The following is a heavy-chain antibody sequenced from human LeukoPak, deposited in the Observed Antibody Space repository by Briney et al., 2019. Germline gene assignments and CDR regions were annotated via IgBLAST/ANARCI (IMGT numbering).Heavy chain of an antibody. CDR3: ARDWSWCGGDCYSYYFDY. D-gene: IGHD2-21*02. Sequence: QPGGSLRLSCAASGFTFSSYAMHCVRQAPGKGLEWVAVISYDASNKYYADSVKGRFTISRDNSKNTLYLQMNSLRAEDTAVYYCARDWSWCGGDCYSYYFDYWGQGTLVTVSS. CDR1: GFTFSSYA. J-gene: IGHJ4*02. CDR2: ISYDASNK. V-gene: IGHV3-30-3*01.